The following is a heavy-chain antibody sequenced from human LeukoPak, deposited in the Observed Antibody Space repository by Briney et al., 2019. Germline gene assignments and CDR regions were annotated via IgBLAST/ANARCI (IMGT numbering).Heavy chain of an antibody. CDR1: GFTFSSYG. CDR3: AKRYCSSTSCFDYFDY. Sequence: PGGPLRLSCAASGFTFSSYGMHWVRQAPGKGLEWVAFIRYDGSNKYYADSVKGRFTISRDNSKNTLYLQMNSLRAEDTAVYYCAKRYCSSTSCFDYFDYWGQGTLVTVSS. J-gene: IGHJ4*02. CDR2: IRYDGSNK. V-gene: IGHV3-30*02. D-gene: IGHD2-2*01.